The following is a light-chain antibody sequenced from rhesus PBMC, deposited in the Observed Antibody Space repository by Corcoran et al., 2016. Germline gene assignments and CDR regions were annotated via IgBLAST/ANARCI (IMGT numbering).Light chain of an antibody. CDR1: QSVSSY. Sequence: EIVMTQSPATLSLSPGETATISCRTSQSVSSYLAWYQQKPGQAPRFLIYGASSRATGIPDRFRGSGSGTAVTLTISSLEPEDFVVYYCQQYSNLPHTFGPGTKLDIK. CDR3: QQYSNLPHT. CDR2: GAS. V-gene: IGKV3-31*02. J-gene: IGKJ3*01.